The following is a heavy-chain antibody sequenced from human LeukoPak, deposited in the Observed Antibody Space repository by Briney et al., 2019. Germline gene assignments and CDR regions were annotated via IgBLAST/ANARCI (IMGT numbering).Heavy chain of an antibody. CDR3: ARGAHKRDDYGGFFDY. D-gene: IGHD4-23*01. Sequence: GGSLRLSCAASGFTFSRYGTHWVRQAPGKGLEWVAVISYDGSNKYYADSVKGRFTISRDNSKNTLYLQMNSLRAEDTAVYYCARGAHKRDDYGGFFDYWGQKTLVTVSS. CDR2: ISYDGSNK. V-gene: IGHV3-30*03. CDR1: GFTFSRYG. J-gene: IGHJ4*02.